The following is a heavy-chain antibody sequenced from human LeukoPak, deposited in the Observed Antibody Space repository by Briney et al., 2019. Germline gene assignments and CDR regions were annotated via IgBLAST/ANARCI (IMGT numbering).Heavy chain of an antibody. CDR2: IISLFRTA. CDR1: GGTFSTYA. D-gene: IGHD6-19*01. CDR3: AKQLRVSGTLVEFDL. V-gene: IGHV1-69*13. J-gene: IGHJ5*02. Sequence: SVKVSCKASGGTFSTYAISWVRQAPGQGLEWMGGIISLFRTANYAQKFQGRVTITADESTTTVHTELSSLRSEDTAIYYCAKQLRVSGTLVEFDLWGQGTLVTVSS.